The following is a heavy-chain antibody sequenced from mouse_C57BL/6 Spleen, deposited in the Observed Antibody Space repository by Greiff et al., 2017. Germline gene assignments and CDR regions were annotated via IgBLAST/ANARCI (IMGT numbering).Heavy chain of an antibody. Sequence: DVKLQESGPELVKPGASVKIPCKASGYTFTDYNMDWVKQSHGKSLEWIGDINPNNGGTIYNQKFKGKATLTVDKSSSTAYMELRSLTSEDTAVYYCARRRGYDRAWFAYWGQGTLVTVSA. V-gene: IGHV1-18*01. J-gene: IGHJ3*01. CDR2: INPNNGGT. CDR3: ARRRGYDRAWFAY. CDR1: GYTFTDYN. D-gene: IGHD2-2*01.